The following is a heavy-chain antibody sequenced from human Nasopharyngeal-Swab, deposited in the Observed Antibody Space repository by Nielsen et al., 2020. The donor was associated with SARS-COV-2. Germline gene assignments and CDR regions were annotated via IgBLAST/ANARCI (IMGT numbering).Heavy chain of an antibody. CDR3: VRGRFCGGDCYSDHFDY. D-gene: IGHD2-21*02. V-gene: IGHV3-21*01. Sequence: GGSLRLSCAASGFSFSTYTMNWVRQAPGKGLEWVSSISGSSTDIFYADSVKGRFTISRDYAKNSLFLQVNSLRAEDTAVYYCVRGRFCGGDCYSDHFDYWGQGTLVTVSS. CDR2: ISGSSTDI. J-gene: IGHJ4*02. CDR1: GFSFSTYT.